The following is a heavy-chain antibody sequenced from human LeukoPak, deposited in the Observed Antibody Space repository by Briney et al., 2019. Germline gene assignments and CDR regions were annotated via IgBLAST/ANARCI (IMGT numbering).Heavy chain of an antibody. CDR2: IYYSGST. D-gene: IGHD3-3*01. V-gene: IGHV4-39*07. Sequence: SETLSLTCTVSGGSISSSSYYWGWIRQPPGKGLEWIGSIYYSGSTYYNPSLKSRVTMSVDTSKNQFSLKLSSVTAADTAVYYCAGDQQGGTIFGVDTFDPWGQGTLATVSS. J-gene: IGHJ5*02. CDR3: AGDQQGGTIFGVDTFDP. CDR1: GGSISSSSYY.